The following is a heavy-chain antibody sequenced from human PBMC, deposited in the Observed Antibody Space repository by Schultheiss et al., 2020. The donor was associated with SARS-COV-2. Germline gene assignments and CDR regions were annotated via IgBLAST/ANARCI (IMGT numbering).Heavy chain of an antibody. V-gene: IGHV3-23*01. J-gene: IGHJ6*03. CDR2: IGTAGDT. CDR3: ANQRRIAVAGIYYYYYMDV. CDR1: GFTFSSYA. D-gene: IGHD6-19*01. Sequence: GGSLRLSCAASGFTFSSYAMSWVRQAPGKGLEWVSAIGTAGDTYYPGSVKGRFTISRDNSKNTLYLQMNSLRAEDTAVYYCANQRRIAVAGIYYYYYMDVWGKGTTVTVSS.